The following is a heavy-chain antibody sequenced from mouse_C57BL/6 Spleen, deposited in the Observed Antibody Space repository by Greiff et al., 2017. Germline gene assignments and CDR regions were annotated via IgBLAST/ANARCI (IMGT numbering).Heavy chain of an antibody. CDR1: GFTFSSYA. J-gene: IGHJ3*01. Sequence: EVKLVESGGGLVKPGGSLKLSCAASGFTFSSYALSWVRQTPENRLEWVATISDGGSYTYYPDHVNCRFTISRDNAKRNLYLQMSHLKSEDTAMDYWARDGGREYGSSLVAYWGQGTLVTVSA. D-gene: IGHD1-1*01. V-gene: IGHV5-4*01. CDR3: ARDGGREYGSSLVAY. CDR2: ISDGGSYT.